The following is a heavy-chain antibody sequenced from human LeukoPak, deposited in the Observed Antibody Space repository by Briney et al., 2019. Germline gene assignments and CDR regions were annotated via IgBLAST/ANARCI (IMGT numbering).Heavy chain of an antibody. CDR3: ARDGDGSGSYFDENVFEDWFDP. Sequence: GGSLRLSCAASGFTFSSYSMNWVRQAPGKGLEWVSSISSSSSYIYYADSVTGRFTISRDNAKNSLYLQMNSLRAEDTAVYYCARDGDGSGSYFDENVFEDWFDPWGQGTLVTVSS. CDR1: GFTFSSYS. D-gene: IGHD3-10*01. J-gene: IGHJ5*02. CDR2: ISSSSSYI. V-gene: IGHV3-21*01.